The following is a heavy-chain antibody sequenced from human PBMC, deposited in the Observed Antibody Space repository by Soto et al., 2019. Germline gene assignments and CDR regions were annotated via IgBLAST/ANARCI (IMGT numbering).Heavy chain of an antibody. D-gene: IGHD2-15*01. Sequence: ASVKVSCKASGGTFSSYAISWVRQAPGQGLEWMGGIIPIFGTANYAQKFQGRVTMTTDTSMSTAYMELRSLRSDDTAVYYCARDQGCSGGSCYSPRVHYYYYGMDVWGQGTTVTVSS. CDR2: IIPIFGTA. J-gene: IGHJ6*02. CDR3: ARDQGCSGGSCYSPRVHYYYYGMDV. CDR1: GGTFSSYA. V-gene: IGHV1-69*05.